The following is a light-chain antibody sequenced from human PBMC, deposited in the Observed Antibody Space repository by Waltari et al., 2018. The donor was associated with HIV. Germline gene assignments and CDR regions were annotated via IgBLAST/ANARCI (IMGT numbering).Light chain of an antibody. Sequence: FMLTQPRSVSESPGKTLALSCTRSSGSLASYYVRLYQQRPGSPPTTVIYADSQRPSGVPDRFSGSIDSSSNSASLTISGLETEDEADYYCQSYDSSIRYVFGTGTTVTVL. J-gene: IGLJ1*01. CDR2: ADS. V-gene: IGLV6-57*01. CDR3: QSYDSSIRYV. CDR1: SGSLASYY.